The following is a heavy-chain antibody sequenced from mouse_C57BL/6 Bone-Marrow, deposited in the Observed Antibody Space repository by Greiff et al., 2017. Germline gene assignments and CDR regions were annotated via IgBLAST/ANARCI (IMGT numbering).Heavy chain of an antibody. V-gene: IGHV1-50*01. CDR3: ARWDGGITRWYFDV. J-gene: IGHJ1*01. D-gene: IGHD2-4*01. CDR2: IDPDASYT. CDR1: GYTFTSYW. Sequence: QVQLQQPGAELVKPGASVKLSCKASGYTFTSYWMQWVQQRPGQGLEWIGEIDPDASYTNYNQKFKGKATLTVDTSSSTAYMQLSSLTSEDTAVYYCARWDGGITRWYFDVWGQGTAVTVSS.